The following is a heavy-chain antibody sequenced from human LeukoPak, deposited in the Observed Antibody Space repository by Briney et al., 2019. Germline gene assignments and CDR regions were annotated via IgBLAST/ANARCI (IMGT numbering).Heavy chain of an antibody. Sequence: SETLSLTCTVSGGSISSYYWSWIRQPPGKGLEWIGYIYYSGSTNYNPSLKSRVTISVDTSKIQFSLKLSSVTAADTAVYYCARAPFTMVRGVIISDMYYFDYWGQGTLVTVSS. V-gene: IGHV4-59*01. J-gene: IGHJ4*02. CDR1: GGSISSYY. D-gene: IGHD3-10*01. CDR2: IYYSGST. CDR3: ARAPFTMVRGVIISDMYYFDY.